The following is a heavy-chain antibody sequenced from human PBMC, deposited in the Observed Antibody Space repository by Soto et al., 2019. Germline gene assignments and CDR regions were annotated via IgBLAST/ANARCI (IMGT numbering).Heavy chain of an antibody. CDR2: IYYSGST. CDR1: GGSISSYY. Sequence: SETLSLTCTVSGGSISSYYWSWIRQPPGKGLEWIGYIYYSGSTNYNPSLKSRVTISVDTSKNQFSLKLSSVTAADTAVYYCARGRDTRVFDAFDIWGQGTMVTVSS. J-gene: IGHJ3*02. CDR3: ARGRDTRVFDAFDI. D-gene: IGHD3-10*01. V-gene: IGHV4-59*01.